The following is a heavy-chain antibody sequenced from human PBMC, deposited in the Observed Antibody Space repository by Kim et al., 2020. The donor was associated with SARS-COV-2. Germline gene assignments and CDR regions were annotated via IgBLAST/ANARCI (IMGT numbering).Heavy chain of an antibody. D-gene: IGHD3-10*01. J-gene: IGHJ6*02. CDR1: GFTFSSYA. Sequence: GGSLRLSCAASGFTFSSYAMSWVRQAPGKGLEWVSLIYSSGDITYYADSVKGRFTISRESSKNTLYLQMNSLRAEDTAIYYCTKHVHISLYFGESTPGSMDVWGQGTTVSVSS. CDR2: IYSSGDIT. CDR3: TKHVHISLYFGESTPGSMDV. V-gene: IGHV3-23*03.